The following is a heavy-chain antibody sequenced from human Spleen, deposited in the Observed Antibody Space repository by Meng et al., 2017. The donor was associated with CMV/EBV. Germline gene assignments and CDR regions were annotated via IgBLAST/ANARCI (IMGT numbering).Heavy chain of an antibody. CDR3: ARVTEQQLADY. CDR2: IHYTGST. V-gene: IGHV4-59*08. D-gene: IGHD6-13*01. Sequence: SETLSLTCSVSGGSISYYYWSWIRQPPGKGLEWIGYIHYTGSTNFNPSLKDRVAISVDTSQDQFSLKLSSVTAADTAVYYCARVTEQQLADYWGQGTLVTVSS. J-gene: IGHJ4*02. CDR1: GGSISYYY.